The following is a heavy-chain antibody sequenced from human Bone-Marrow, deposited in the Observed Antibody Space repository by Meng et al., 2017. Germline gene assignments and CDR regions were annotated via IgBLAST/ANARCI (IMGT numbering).Heavy chain of an antibody. CDR2: IYYSGST. CDR1: GGSSSSVGYY. V-gene: IGHV4-31*02. Sequence: SVPDRGNASRALSPTVTVVGGSSSSVGYYWTWCRQHPGKGLEWIGYIYYSGSTYYNPSLKSRVTISVDTSKNQFSLKLSSVTAADTAVYYCARGYGSGSSSDWFDPWGQGTLVTVSS. D-gene: IGHD3-10*01. J-gene: IGHJ5*02. CDR3: ARGYGSGSSSDWFDP.